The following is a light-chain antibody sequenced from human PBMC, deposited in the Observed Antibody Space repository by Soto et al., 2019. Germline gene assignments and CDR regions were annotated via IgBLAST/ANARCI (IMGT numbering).Light chain of an antibody. CDR2: GAS. CDR3: QQYRSLSWT. Sequence: EIVLTQSPGTLSLYPGEIATLSCRASQNVDSNYLAWYQQKPGQAPRIIIFGASGRASGIPDRFSGSGSGTDFTLTISRLEPEDFAVYYCQQYRSLSWTFGQGTKVDIK. CDR1: QNVDSNY. V-gene: IGKV3-20*01. J-gene: IGKJ1*01.